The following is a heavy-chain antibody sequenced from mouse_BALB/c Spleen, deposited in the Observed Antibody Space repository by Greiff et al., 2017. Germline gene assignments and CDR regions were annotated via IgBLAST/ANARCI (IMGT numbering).Heavy chain of an antibody. CDR3: ARWGDYGYAMDY. CDR1: GYTFTDYY. Sequence: VQLQQSGPELVKPGASVKMSCKASGYTFTDYYMDWVKQSHGESFEWIGRVNPYNGGTSYNQKFKGKATLTVDKSSSTAYMELNSLTSEDSAVYYCARWGDYGYAMDYWGQGTSVTVSS. V-gene: IGHV1-19*01. CDR2: VNPYNGGT. J-gene: IGHJ4*01. D-gene: IGHD2-4*01.